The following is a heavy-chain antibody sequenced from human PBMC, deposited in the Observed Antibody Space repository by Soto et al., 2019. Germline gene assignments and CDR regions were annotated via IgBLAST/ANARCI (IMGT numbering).Heavy chain of an antibody. Sequence: GGSLRLSCAVSGFTFRDYYMTWIRQAPGKGLEWVSYISGRSSETYYADSVKGRFTISRDNAKNSLYLQMNDLRAEDTAVYYCARDRDGDEDFDSWGQGALVTVSS. CDR2: ISGRSSET. CDR3: ARDRDGDEDFDS. D-gene: IGHD2-15*01. J-gene: IGHJ4*02. CDR1: GFTFRDYY. V-gene: IGHV3-11*06.